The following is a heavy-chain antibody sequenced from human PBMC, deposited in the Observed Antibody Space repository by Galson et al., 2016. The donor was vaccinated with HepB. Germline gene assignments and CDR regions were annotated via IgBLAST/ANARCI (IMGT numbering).Heavy chain of an antibody. Sequence: SLRLSCAASGFTFGSYVVSWVRQAPGKGLEWVSAISRSGGGSYADSVKGRFTISRDNARNSLYLQMNSLRAEDTAVYYCARDPGMLGYSYGHLLDVWGQGTTVTVSS. CDR1: GFTFGSYV. D-gene: IGHD5-18*01. CDR3: ARDPGMLGYSYGHLLDV. J-gene: IGHJ6*02. CDR2: ISRSGGGS. V-gene: IGHV3-23*01.